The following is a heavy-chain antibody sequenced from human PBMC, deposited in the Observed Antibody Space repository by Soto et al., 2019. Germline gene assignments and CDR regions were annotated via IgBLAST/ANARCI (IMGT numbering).Heavy chain of an antibody. D-gene: IGHD2-2*01. J-gene: IGHJ3*02. CDR3: AKHRVPAANFDSALISPIDAFDI. CDR2: ISGSGGST. Sequence: GGSLRLSCAASGFTFSSYAMSWVRQAPGKGLEWVSAISGSGGSTYYADSVKGRFTISRDNSKNTLYLQMNSLRAEDTAVYYCAKHRVPAANFDSALISPIDAFDIWGQGTMVTVSS. V-gene: IGHV3-23*01. CDR1: GFTFSSYA.